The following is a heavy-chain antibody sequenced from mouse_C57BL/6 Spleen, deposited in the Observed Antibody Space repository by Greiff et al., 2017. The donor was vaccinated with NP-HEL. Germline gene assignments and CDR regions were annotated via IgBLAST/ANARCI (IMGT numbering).Heavy chain of an antibody. CDR1: GFSINSDCY. J-gene: IGHJ2*01. CDR2: TFYSGIT. Sequence: VQLQQSGPSLVRPSQTLSLTCTVPGFSINSDCYWIWIRQFPGNKLEYIGYTFYSGITYYNPSLESRTYITRDTSKNQFSLKLSSVTTEDTATYDCARGLTAYYFDYWGQGTTLTVSS. V-gene: IGHV3-3*01. CDR3: ARGLTAYYFDY. D-gene: IGHD4-1*01.